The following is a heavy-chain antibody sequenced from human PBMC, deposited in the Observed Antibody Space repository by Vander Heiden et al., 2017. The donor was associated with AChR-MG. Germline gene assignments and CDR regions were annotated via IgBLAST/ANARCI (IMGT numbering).Heavy chain of an antibody. CDR2: IYYSGTT. D-gene: IGHD3-10*01. J-gene: IGHJ4*02. V-gene: IGHV4-39*01. CDR1: GGPVRTSTYY. Sequence: QLQLQDSGPGLLKPSETLSLTCTASGGPVRTSTYYRGWIRQRTGKGLDCIGNIYYSGTTSCNPSLKSRVTISVDTSKNQFSLKLNSVTAADTAVYYCASGPPLYGSGSYYDYWGQGTLVTVSS. CDR3: ASGPPLYGSGSYYDY.